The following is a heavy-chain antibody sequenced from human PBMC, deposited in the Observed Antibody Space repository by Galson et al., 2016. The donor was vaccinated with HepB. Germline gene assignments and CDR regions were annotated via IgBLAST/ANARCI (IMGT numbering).Heavy chain of an antibody. V-gene: IGHV3-11*01. Sequence: SLRLSCAASGFTFSDYYMSWIRQAPGKGLEWVSYISHSGSTIYYADSVKGRFTISRDNAKKSLYLQMNTLRAEDTAVYYCARDDAWGNLDSWGQGTLVTVSS. D-gene: IGHD3-16*01. CDR2: ISHSGSTI. J-gene: IGHJ4*02. CDR1: GFTFSDYY. CDR3: ARDDAWGNLDS.